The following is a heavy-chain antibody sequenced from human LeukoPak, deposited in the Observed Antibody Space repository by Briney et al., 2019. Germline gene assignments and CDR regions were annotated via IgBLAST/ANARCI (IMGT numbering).Heavy chain of an antibody. CDR1: GFTFSSYA. D-gene: IGHD3-22*01. CDR2: ISGSGGST. CDR3: AKIGGEDQYYYDSSDPNAFDI. Sequence: GGSLRLSCAASGFTFSSYAMSWVRQAPGKGLEWVSAISGSGGSTYYADSVKGRFTISRDNSKNTLYLQMNSLRAEDTAVYYCAKIGGEDQYYYDSSDPNAFDIWGQGTMVTVSS. J-gene: IGHJ3*02. V-gene: IGHV3-23*01.